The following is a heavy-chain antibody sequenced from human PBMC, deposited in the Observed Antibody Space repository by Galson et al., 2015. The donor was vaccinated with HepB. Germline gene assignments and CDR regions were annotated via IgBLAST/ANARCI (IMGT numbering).Heavy chain of an antibody. D-gene: IGHD4-17*01. CDR3: AHRLEDDYGDNWFDP. V-gene: IGHV2-5*02. CDR2: IYWDDDK. CDR1: GFSLSTSGVG. J-gene: IGHJ5*02. Sequence: PALVKPTQTLTLTCTFSGFSLSTSGVGVGWIRQPPGKALEWLALIYWDDDKRYSPSLKSRLTITKDTSKNQVVLTMTNMDPVDTATYYCAHRLEDDYGDNWFDPWGQGTLVTVSS.